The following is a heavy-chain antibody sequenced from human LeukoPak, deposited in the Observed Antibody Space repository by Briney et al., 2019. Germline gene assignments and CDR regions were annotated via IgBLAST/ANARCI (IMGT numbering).Heavy chain of an antibody. J-gene: IGHJ6*02. Sequence: SETLSLTCAVYGGSFSGYYWSWIRQPPGKGLEWIGEINHSGSTNYNPSLKSRVTISVDTSKNQFSLKLSSVTAADTAVYYCARGEFLEWLSPIHYYYYYGMDVWGQGTTVTVSS. D-gene: IGHD3-3*01. V-gene: IGHV4-34*01. CDR1: GGSFSGYY. CDR3: ARGEFLEWLSPIHYYYYYGMDV. CDR2: INHSGST.